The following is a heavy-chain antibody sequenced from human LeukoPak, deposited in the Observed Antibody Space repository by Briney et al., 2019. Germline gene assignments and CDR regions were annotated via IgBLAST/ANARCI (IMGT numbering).Heavy chain of an antibody. D-gene: IGHD2-2*01. J-gene: IGHJ4*02. CDR2: IYYSGST. CDR3: ARSHLVWTSCDY. Sequence: PSETLSLTCTVSGGSISTYYWSWIRQPPGKGLEWIGYIYYSGSTNYNPSLKSRVTISVDTSKNQFSLKLSSVTAADTAVYYCARSHLVWTSCDYWGQGTLVTVSS. V-gene: IGHV4-59*01. CDR1: GGSISTYY.